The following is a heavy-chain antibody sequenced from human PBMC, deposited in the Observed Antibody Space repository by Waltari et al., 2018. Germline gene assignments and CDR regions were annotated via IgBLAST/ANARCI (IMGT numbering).Heavy chain of an antibody. Sequence: EVHLLESGGDLVQPGGSLRLSCAASGFTFNSYAMSWVRQAPGKGLEWVSTISGTGGMTSYADSVEGRFTISRDNSKNTLYLQMNSLRAGDTAVYYCARAPVAGSWYFDLWGRGTLVTVSS. CDR3: ARAPVAGSWYFDL. D-gene: IGHD6-19*01. V-gene: IGHV3-23*01. J-gene: IGHJ2*01. CDR1: GFTFNSYA. CDR2: ISGTGGMT.